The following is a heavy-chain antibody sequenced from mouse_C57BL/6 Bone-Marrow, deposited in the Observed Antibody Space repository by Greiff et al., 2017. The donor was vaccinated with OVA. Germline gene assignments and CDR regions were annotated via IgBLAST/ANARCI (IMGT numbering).Heavy chain of an antibody. J-gene: IGHJ4*01. CDR3: ASYGSSSYAMDY. CDR2: ISNLAYSI. V-gene: IGHV5-15*01. Sequence: DVMLVESGGGLVQPGGSLKLSCAASGFTFSDYGMAWVRQAPRKGPEWVAFISNLAYSIYYADTVTGRFTISRENAKNTLYLEMSSLRSEDTAMYYCASYGSSSYAMDYWGQGTSVTVSS. D-gene: IGHD1-1*01. CDR1: GFTFSDYG.